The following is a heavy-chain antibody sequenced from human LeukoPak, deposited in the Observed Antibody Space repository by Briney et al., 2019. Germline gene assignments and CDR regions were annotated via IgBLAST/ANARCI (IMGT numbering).Heavy chain of an antibody. CDR2: IYSGGST. Sequence: GGSLRLSCAASGFTFSRYGMSWVRQAPGKGLEWVSVIYSGGSTYYADSVKGRFTISRDNSKNTLYLQMNSLRAEDTAVYYCARSHGRYYYYYYMDVWGKGTTVTISS. J-gene: IGHJ6*03. V-gene: IGHV3-53*01. CDR3: ARSHGRYYYYYYMDV. D-gene: IGHD5-24*01. CDR1: GFTFSRYG.